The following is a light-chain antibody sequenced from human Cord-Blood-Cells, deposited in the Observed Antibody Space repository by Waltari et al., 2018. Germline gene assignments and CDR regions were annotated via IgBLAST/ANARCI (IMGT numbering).Light chain of an antibody. CDR1: KLGDKY. V-gene: IGLV3-1*01. CDR3: QAWDSSTLV. J-gene: IGLJ2*01. CDR2: QDS. Sequence: TQPPSVSVSPGQTASITCSGDKLGDKYACWYQQKPGQSPVLVIYQDSKRPSGIPERFSGSNSGNTATLTISGTQAMDEADYYCQAWDSSTLVFGGGTKLTVL.